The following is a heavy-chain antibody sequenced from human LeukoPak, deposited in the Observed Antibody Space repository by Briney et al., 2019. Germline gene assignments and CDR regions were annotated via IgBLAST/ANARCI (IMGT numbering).Heavy chain of an antibody. J-gene: IGHJ5*02. D-gene: IGHD2-15*01. Sequence: ASVKVSCKASGYTFTSYDINWVRQASGQGLEWMGWMNPNSGNTASAQKFQGRVTMTTNNSISTAYMELTGLRSEDTAMYFCARKGLLGSGKPWFDPWGQGTLVTVSS. CDR1: GYTFTSYD. V-gene: IGHV1-8*01. CDR3: ARKGLLGSGKPWFDP. CDR2: MNPNSGNT.